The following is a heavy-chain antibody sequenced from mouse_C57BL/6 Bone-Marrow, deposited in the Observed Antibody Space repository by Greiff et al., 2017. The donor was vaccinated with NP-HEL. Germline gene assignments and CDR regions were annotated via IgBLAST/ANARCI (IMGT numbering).Heavy chain of an antibody. V-gene: IGHV1-81*01. CDR1: GYTFTSYG. CDR2: IYPRSGNT. CDR3: AHYDVRAMDY. D-gene: IGHD2-4*01. Sequence: VKVVESGAELARPGASVKLSCKASGYTFTSYGISWVKQRTGQGLEWIGEIYPRSGNTYYNEKFKGKATLTADKSSSTAYMELRSLTSEDSAVYFCAHYDVRAMDYWGQGTSVTVSS. J-gene: IGHJ4*01.